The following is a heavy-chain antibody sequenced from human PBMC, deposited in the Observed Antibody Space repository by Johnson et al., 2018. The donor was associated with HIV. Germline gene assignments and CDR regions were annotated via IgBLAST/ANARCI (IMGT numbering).Heavy chain of an antibody. CDR3: AKVAIWGTYRYNLGDTYDI. D-gene: IGHD3-16*02. CDR1: GFTFSTYG. V-gene: IGHV3-30*02. CDR2: IRNDGSNK. Sequence: QVQLVESGGGVVQPGGSLRLSCAASGFTFSTYGIHWVRQAPGKGLEWVAFIRNDGSNKYYAESVKGRVTISRDNSKNTLYLQMNSLRAEDTAVYYCAKVAIWGTYRYNLGDTYDIWGQGTMVTASS. J-gene: IGHJ3*02.